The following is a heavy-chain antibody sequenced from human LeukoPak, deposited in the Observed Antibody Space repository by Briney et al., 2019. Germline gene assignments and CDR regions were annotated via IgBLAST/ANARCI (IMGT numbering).Heavy chain of an antibody. D-gene: IGHD3-10*01. V-gene: IGHV4-34*01. J-gene: IGHJ4*02. CDR3: ARRRSGSVFDY. CDR1: GGSFSGYY. CDR2: INHSGSI. Sequence: SETLSLTCAVYGGSFSGYYWSWIRQPPGKGLEWIGEINHSGSINYNPSLKGRVTISVDTSKNQFSLKLSSVTAADTAVYYCARRRSGSVFDYWGQGTLVTVSS.